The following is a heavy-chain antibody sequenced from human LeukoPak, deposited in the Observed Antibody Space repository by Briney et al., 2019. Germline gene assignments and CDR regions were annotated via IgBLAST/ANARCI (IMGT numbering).Heavy chain of an antibody. CDR3: ARAETYYDSSGYGYNWFDP. J-gene: IGHJ5*02. V-gene: IGHV4-34*01. CDR1: GGSFSGYY. Sequence: PSETLSLTCAVYGGSFSGYYWSWIRQPPGKGLEWIGEINHSGSTNYNPSLKSRVTISVDTSKNQFSLKLSSVTAADTAMYYCARAETYYDSSGYGYNWFDPWGQGTLVTVSS. D-gene: IGHD3-22*01. CDR2: INHSGST.